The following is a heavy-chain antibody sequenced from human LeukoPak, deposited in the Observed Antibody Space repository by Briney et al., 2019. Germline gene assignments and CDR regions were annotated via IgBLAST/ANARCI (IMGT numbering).Heavy chain of an antibody. J-gene: IGHJ4*02. CDR3: ARVASAVRGGYYFDY. CDR1: GYSISSGYY. Sequence: SETLSLTCTVSGYSISSGYYWGWIRQPPGKGLEWIGSIYHSGSTYYNPSLKSRVTISVDTSKNQFSLKLSSVTAADTAVYYCARVASAVRGGYYFDYWGQGTLVTVSS. CDR2: IYHSGST. V-gene: IGHV4-38-2*02. D-gene: IGHD3-10*01.